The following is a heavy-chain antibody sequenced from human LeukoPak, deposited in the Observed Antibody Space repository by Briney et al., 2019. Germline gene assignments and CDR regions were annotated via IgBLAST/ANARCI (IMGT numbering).Heavy chain of an antibody. V-gene: IGHV4-61*02. CDR3: ARAGRYYDILTGYFVDNWFDP. J-gene: IGHJ5*02. CDR1: GGSISSGSYY. D-gene: IGHD3-9*01. Sequence: SETLSLTCTVSGGSISSGSYYWSWIRQPAGKGLEWIGRIYTSGSTNYNPSLKSRVTISVDTSKNQFSLKPSSVTAADTAVYYCARAGRYYDILTGYFVDNWFDPWGQGTLVTVSS. CDR2: IYTSGST.